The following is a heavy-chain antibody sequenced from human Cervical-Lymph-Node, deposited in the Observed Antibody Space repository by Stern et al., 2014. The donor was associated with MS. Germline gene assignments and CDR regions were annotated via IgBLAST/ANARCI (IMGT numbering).Heavy chain of an antibody. V-gene: IGHV4-59*01. CDR1: GGSISDDY. D-gene: IGHD2-2*01. CDR2: TYYTGST. J-gene: IGHJ4*02. Sequence: QVQLVESGPGLVKPSETLSLTCTVSGGSISDDYWSWIRQPPGKGLEWIGYTYYTGSTSYNPSLKSRVTISVDTSKNQFSLRLTSVTAADTAVYYCARDKRNHSCYDYWGQGTLVTVSS. CDR3: ARDKRNHSCYDY.